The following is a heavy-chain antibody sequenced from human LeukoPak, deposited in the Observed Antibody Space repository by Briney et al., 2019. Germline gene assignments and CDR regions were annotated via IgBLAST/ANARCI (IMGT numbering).Heavy chain of an antibody. CDR2: ISGSGGST. V-gene: IGHV3-23*01. CDR1: GFTFDDYV. CDR3: AKRGNYMDV. J-gene: IGHJ6*03. Sequence: GGSLRLSCAASGFTFDDYVMNWVRQAPGKGLEWVSAISGSGGSTYYADSVKGRFTISRDNSKNTLYLQMNSLRAEDTAVYYCAKRGNYMDVWGKGTTVTVSS.